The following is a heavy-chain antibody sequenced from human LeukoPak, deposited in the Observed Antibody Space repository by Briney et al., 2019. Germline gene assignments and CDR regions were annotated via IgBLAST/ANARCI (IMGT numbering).Heavy chain of an antibody. CDR2: ISSSSSTI. D-gene: IGHD5-18*01. Sequence: GGSLRLSCAASGFTFSSYSMNWVRQAPGKGLGWVSYISSSSSTIYYADSVKGRFTISRDNAKNSLYLQMNSLRAEDTAVYYCARDSRDTAMGVGYWGQGTLVTVSS. CDR1: GFTFSSYS. V-gene: IGHV3-48*01. CDR3: ARDSRDTAMGVGY. J-gene: IGHJ4*02.